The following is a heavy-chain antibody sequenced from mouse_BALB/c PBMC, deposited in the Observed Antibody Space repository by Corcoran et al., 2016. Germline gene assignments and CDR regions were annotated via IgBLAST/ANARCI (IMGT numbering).Heavy chain of an antibody. J-gene: IGHJ4*01. CDR3: ARAGGNYVFYAMDY. CDR1: GYTFTSYV. V-gene: IGHV1S136*01. CDR2: INPYNDGT. D-gene: IGHD2-1*01. Sequence: EVQLQQSGPELVKPGASVKMSCKASGYTFTSYVMHWVKQKPGQGLEWIGYINPYNDGTKYNEKFKGKATLTSDKSSSTAYMELSSLTSDDSAVYYCARAGGNYVFYAMDYWGQGTSVTVSS.